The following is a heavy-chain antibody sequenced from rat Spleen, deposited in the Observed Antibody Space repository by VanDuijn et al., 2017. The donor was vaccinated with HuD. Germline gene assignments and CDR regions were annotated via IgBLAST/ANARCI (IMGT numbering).Heavy chain of an antibody. CDR2: ISTGGGNT. Sequence: EVQLVESGGGLVQPGRSLKLSCAASGFTFSDYNMAWVRQAPTKGLEWVATISTGGGNTYYRDSVKGRFTISRDDSKNTLYLQMDSLRSEETATYYCARHNSGYGVMDAWGQGASVTVSS. CDR1: GFTFSDYN. CDR3: ARHNSGYGVMDA. D-gene: IGHD4-3*01. J-gene: IGHJ4*01. V-gene: IGHV5S11*01.